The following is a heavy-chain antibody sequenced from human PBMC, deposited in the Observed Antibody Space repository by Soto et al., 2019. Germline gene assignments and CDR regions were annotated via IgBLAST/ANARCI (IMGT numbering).Heavy chain of an antibody. J-gene: IGHJ2*01. CDR1: GFTFNTYW. CDR3: ARDPSRGSEWARYLDL. Sequence: GGSLRLSCAASGFTFNTYWMHWVRQAPGKGLVWVSRISLSGGNINYADSVRGRFTTSRDNAKNTLYLQMNSLRAEDTAVYYCARDPSRGSEWARYLDLWGRGTLVTVSS. CDR2: ISLSGGNI. V-gene: IGHV3-48*01. D-gene: IGHD1-26*01.